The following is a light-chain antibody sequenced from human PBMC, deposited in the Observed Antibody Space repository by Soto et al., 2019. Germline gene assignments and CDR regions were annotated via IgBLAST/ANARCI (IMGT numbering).Light chain of an antibody. CDR3: QQYNSYLIT. V-gene: IGKV1-5*03. CDR2: KAS. J-gene: IGKJ5*01. Sequence: DIQMTQSPSTLSASVGDRVTITCRASQSISSWSAWYQQKPGKAPKLLIYKASSLESGVPSRFSGSGSGTEFTLTISSLQSDDFATYYCQQYNSYLITFGQGTRLEIK. CDR1: QSISSW.